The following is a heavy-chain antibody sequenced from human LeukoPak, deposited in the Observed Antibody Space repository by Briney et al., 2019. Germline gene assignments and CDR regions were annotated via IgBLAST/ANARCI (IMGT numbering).Heavy chain of an antibody. CDR2: MNPKSGNT. CDR3: ARRPRYCSGGSCYDY. CDR1: GYTFTNYD. J-gene: IGHJ4*02. V-gene: IGHV1-8*01. D-gene: IGHD2-15*01. Sequence: ASVKVSCEASGYTFTNYDINWVRQATGQGLEWMGRMNPKSGNTGYAQKFQGRVTMTRSTSISTAYMDLSSLRSEDTAVYYCARRPRYCSGGSCYDYWGQGTLVTVSS.